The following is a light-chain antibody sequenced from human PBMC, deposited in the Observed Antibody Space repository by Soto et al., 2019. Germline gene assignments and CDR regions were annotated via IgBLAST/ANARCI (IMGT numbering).Light chain of an antibody. CDR3: SSFPICSGSTVSV. Sequence: QSVLIQPASVSGSPGQSITISCTGSSSDIGGYNYVSWYQQHPDKAPKLMIYDVSNRPSGVSSRFSGSKSGNTASLTISGLQAEDEAEYLCSSFPICSGSTVSVFGAGTKVTVL. CDR2: DVS. CDR1: SSDIGGYNY. J-gene: IGLJ1*01. V-gene: IGLV2-14*01.